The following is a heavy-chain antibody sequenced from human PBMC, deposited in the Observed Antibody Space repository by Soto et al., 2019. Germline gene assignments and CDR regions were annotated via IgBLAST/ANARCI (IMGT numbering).Heavy chain of an antibody. CDR3: VNKIDTYSAYDY. J-gene: IGHJ4*02. Sequence: GGSLRLSCSASGFTFNTYTLHWVRQAPGKGLEYVSAISSNGDNTYYAESVKGRFSISRDNSRNMLYLQMSSLRAEDTAVYYCVNKIDTYSAYDYWGQGTLVTVSS. V-gene: IGHV3-64D*06. CDR1: GFTFNTYT. D-gene: IGHD5-12*01. CDR2: ISSNGDNT.